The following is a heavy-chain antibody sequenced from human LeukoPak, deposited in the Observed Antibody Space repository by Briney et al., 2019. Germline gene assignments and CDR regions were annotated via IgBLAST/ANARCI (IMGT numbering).Heavy chain of an antibody. CDR2: SSSSDDGK. J-gene: IGHJ4*02. V-gene: IGHV3-23*01. CDR1: GLSLNNYA. CDR3: ARVTNYGGNYPDY. Sequence: TGGSLRLSCTASGLSLNNYAMSWVRQVPGKGLEWVSASSSSDDGKWYAESVRGRFTISRDTSKNTVYLQMNSLRAEDTAVYYCARVTNYGGNYPDYWGQGTLVTVSS. D-gene: IGHD4-23*01.